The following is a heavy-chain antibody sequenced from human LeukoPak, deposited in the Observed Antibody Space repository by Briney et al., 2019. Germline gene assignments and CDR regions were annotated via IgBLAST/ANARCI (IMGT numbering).Heavy chain of an antibody. CDR3: ARGRVSSSTWYSTYYYFFYMDF. D-gene: IGHD4-11*01. Sequence: SETLSLTCTVSGGSISSSNYYWAWIRQPPGKGLEWIGSIFYSGITYYQPSLKSRVTISVDTSKNQFSLRLTSLTAADTAVYHCARGRVSSSTWYSTYYYFFYMDFWGKGTTVTVSS. V-gene: IGHV4-39*07. CDR1: GGSISSSNYY. CDR2: IFYSGIT. J-gene: IGHJ6*03.